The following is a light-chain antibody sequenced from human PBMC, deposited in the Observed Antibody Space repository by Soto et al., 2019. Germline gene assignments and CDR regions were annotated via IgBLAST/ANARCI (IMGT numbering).Light chain of an antibody. CDR3: SSYTSSSPPHVV. Sequence: QSALTQPASVSGSPGQSITISCTGTSSDVGGYNYVSWYQQHPGKAPKLMIYEVSNRPSGVSNRFSGSKSGNTASLTISGLQAEEEADYYCSSYTSSSPPHVVFGGGTKLTVL. V-gene: IGLV2-14*01. CDR1: SSDVGGYNY. J-gene: IGLJ2*01. CDR2: EVS.